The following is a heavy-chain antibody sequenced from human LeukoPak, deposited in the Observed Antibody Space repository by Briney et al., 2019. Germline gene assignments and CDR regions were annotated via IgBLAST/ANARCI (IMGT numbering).Heavy chain of an antibody. CDR3: ARFRDDFPDY. D-gene: IGHD5-24*01. V-gene: IGHV5-51*01. J-gene: IGHJ4*02. Sequence: CKGSXYGXXSYWIGWVRRMPGKGVMWIRIIFPGDSDSRYTPSFQGHVPISVDNSISTAYLQWNSLKASDTAIYYCARFRDDFPDYWGQGTLIIVSS. CDR1: XYGXXSYW. CDR2: IFPGDSDS.